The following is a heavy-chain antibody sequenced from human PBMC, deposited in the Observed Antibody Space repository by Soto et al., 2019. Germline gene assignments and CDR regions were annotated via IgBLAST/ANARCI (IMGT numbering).Heavy chain of an antibody. Sequence: GGSLRLSWAASGFTISSFGMHWVRQAPGKGLEWVAVASYDGSYKYYADSVKGRFTISRDNSKNTLYLQMNSLRAEDTAVYYCAKERSVVATTPDFDYWGQGTLVTVSS. D-gene: IGHD5-12*01. V-gene: IGHV3-30*18. CDR1: GFTISSFG. CDR2: ASYDGSYK. CDR3: AKERSVVATTPDFDY. J-gene: IGHJ4*02.